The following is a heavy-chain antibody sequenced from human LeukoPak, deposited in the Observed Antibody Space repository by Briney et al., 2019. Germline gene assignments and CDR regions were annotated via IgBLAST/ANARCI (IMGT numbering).Heavy chain of an antibody. D-gene: IGHD3-10*01. Sequence: PGRSLRLSCAASGFTFSSYGMHWVRQAPGKGLEWVAVIWNDGTYKYYTDSVKGRFTISRDNSKNTLYLQMNSLRVEDTAVYYCASASPVRGAPALIEFWGQGTLVTVSS. J-gene: IGHJ4*02. CDR3: ASASPVRGAPALIEF. V-gene: IGHV3-33*01. CDR1: GFTFSSYG. CDR2: IWNDGTYK.